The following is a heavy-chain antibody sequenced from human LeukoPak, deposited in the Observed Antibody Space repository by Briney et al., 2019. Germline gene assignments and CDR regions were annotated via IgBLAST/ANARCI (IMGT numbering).Heavy chain of an antibody. CDR3: ARDYDILTGGTPDY. J-gene: IGHJ4*02. Sequence: ASVKVSCKASGYTFTGYYMHWVRQAPGQGLEWMGWINPNSGGTNYAQKLQGRVTMTTDTSTSTAYMELRSLRSDDTAVYYCARDYDILTGGTPDYWGQGTLVTVSS. CDR1: GYTFTGYY. V-gene: IGHV1-2*02. D-gene: IGHD3-9*01. CDR2: INPNSGGT.